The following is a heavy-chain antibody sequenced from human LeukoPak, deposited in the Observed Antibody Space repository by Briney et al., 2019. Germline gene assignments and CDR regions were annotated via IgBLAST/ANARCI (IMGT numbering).Heavy chain of an antibody. Sequence: PGGSLRLSCAASGFTFSSYAMSWVRQAPGKGLEWVSGISWDSGSIGYADSVKGRFTISRDNAKNSLYLQMNSLRAEDTALYYCAKDYSSGWYSAFDIWGQGTMVTVSS. V-gene: IGHV3-9*01. CDR3: AKDYSSGWYSAFDI. CDR2: ISWDSGSI. CDR1: GFTFSSYA. J-gene: IGHJ3*02. D-gene: IGHD6-19*01.